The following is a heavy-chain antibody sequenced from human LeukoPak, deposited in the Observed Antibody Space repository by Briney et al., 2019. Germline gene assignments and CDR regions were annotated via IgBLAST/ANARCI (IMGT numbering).Heavy chain of an antibody. CDR1: GFTFSSYG. CDR3: AILRRYFDWLPGPYFEY. CDR2: MSGSGGST. J-gene: IGHJ4*02. V-gene: IGHV3-23*01. D-gene: IGHD3-9*01. Sequence: PGGSLRLSCAASGFTFSSYGMSWVRQAPGKGLEWVSGMSGSGGSTNYADSVKGRFTISRDNAKHTLYLQMNSLRAEDTAVYYCAILRRYFDWLPGPYFEYWGQGTLVTVSS.